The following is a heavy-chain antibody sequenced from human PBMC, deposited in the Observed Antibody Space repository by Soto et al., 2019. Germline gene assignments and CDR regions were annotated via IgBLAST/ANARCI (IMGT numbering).Heavy chain of an antibody. D-gene: IGHD3-22*01. Sequence: QVQLQESGPGLVKPSQTLSLTCTVSGGSFSSGGYYWSWIRQHPGRGLEWIGNIYYSGSTYYNPSLKSRVTISVDTSKNQCSLKLSSVTAADTAVYYCARVLKGYYDSSTLRWFDPWGQGTLVTVSS. CDR3: ARVLKGYYDSSTLRWFDP. V-gene: IGHV4-31*03. CDR2: IYYSGST. J-gene: IGHJ5*02. CDR1: GGSFSSGGYY.